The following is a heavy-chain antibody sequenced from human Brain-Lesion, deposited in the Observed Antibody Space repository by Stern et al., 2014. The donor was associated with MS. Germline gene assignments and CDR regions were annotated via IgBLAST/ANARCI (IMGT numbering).Heavy chain of an antibody. D-gene: IGHD5-12*01. J-gene: IGHJ6*02. V-gene: IGHV4-59*01. CDR1: GGSFNHYY. CDR3: ARVGGYRGYERYSLVDYYYGMDV. Sequence: VHLVESGPGLVKPSETLSLTCTVSGGSFNHYYWSWVRQPPGKGLEWIGYIHYSGGTTYNPSLQSRVTISLDTSKNQFSLELSTVTTADTAVYFCARVGGYRGYERYSLVDYYYGMDVWGQGTTVAVSS. CDR2: IHYSGGT.